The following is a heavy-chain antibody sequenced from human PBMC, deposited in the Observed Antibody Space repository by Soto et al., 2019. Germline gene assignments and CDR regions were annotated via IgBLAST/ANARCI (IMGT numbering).Heavy chain of an antibody. CDR2: INSDGSST. CDR3: ARVQTDEYYDFWSGSYAFDI. J-gene: IGHJ3*02. D-gene: IGHD3-3*01. V-gene: IGHV3-74*01. Sequence: PGGSLRLSCAASGFTFSSYWMHWVRQAPGKGLVWVSRINSDGSSTSYADSVKGRFTISRDNAKNTLYLQMNSLRAEDTAVYYCARVQTDEYYDFWSGSYAFDIWGQGTMVTVSS. CDR1: GFTFSSYW.